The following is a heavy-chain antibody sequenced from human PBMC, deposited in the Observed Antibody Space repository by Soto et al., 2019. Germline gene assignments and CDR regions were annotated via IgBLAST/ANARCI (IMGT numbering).Heavy chain of an antibody. V-gene: IGHV1-46*01. D-gene: IGHD6-13*01. CDR2: INPSGGST. Sequence: ASVKVSCKASGYTFTSYYMHWVRQAPGQGLEWMGIINPSGGSTSYAQKFQGRVTMTRDTSTSTVYMELSSLRSEDTAVYYCATLPVSGAAAGTNDYWGQGTLVTAPQ. CDR1: GYTFTSYY. J-gene: IGHJ4*02. CDR3: ATLPVSGAAAGTNDY.